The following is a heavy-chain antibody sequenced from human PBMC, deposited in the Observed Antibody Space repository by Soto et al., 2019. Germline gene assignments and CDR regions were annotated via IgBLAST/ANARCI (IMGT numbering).Heavy chain of an antibody. V-gene: IGHV1-18*01. J-gene: IGHJ6*02. Sequence: GLEWMGWISAYNGNTNYAQKLQGRVTMTTDTSTSTAYMELRSLRSDDTAVYFCARSLLDEYSSSWRSAYYGMDVWGQGTTVTVSS. CDR2: ISAYNGNT. D-gene: IGHD2-2*01. CDR3: ARSLLDEYSSSWRSAYYGMDV.